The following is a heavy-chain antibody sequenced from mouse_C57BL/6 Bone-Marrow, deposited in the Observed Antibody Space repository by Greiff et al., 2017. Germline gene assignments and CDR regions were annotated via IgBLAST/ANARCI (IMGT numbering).Heavy chain of an antibody. CDR2: IYPGSGST. CDR1: GYTFTSYW. D-gene: IGHD2-5*01. Sequence: QVQLQQSGAELVKPGASVKMSCKASGYTFTSYWITWVKQRPGQGLEWIGDIYPGSGSTNYNEKFKSKATLTVDTSSSTAYMQLSSLTSEDSAVYYCAFSNYEEGAMDYWGQGTSVTVSS. J-gene: IGHJ4*01. V-gene: IGHV1-55*01. CDR3: AFSNYEEGAMDY.